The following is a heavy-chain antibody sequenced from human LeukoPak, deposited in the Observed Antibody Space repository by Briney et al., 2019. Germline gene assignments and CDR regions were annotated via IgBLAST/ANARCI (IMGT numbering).Heavy chain of an antibody. V-gene: IGHV4-59*12. CDR2: IYYSGTT. D-gene: IGHD3-10*01. CDR1: GGSISNYY. J-gene: IGHJ4*02. Sequence: SETLSLTCTVSGGSISNYYWNWIRQPPGKGLEWIGYIYYSGTTNYNPSLKSRVSMSVDTSKNQFSLKLSSVTAADTAVYYCARGQLPQGIWGQGTLVTVSS. CDR3: ARGQLPQGI.